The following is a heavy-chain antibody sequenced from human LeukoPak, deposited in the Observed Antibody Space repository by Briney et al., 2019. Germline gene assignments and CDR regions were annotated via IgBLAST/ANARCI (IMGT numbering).Heavy chain of an antibody. CDR3: EKGYTVFRGDPDY. CDR1: GFTFSNFV. J-gene: IGHJ4*02. V-gene: IGHV3-23*01. Sequence: GGSLRLSCAASGFTFSNFVMSWVRQAPGKGLQWGSTIGAGGVNTFYADSVKGRFTISRDDSQNTLYLQLNSLRAEDTAFYYCEKGYTVFRGDPDYWGQGTLVTVSS. D-gene: IGHD3-10*01. CDR2: IGAGGVNT.